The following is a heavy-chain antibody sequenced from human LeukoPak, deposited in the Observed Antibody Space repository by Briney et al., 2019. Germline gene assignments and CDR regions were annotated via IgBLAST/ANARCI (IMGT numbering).Heavy chain of an antibody. CDR2: ISGSGGST. V-gene: IGHV3-23*01. J-gene: IGHJ4*02. CDR1: GLTFSSYT. D-gene: IGHD6-6*01. CDR3: AKHPPLGIAARSFDS. Sequence: HGGSLRLFCAASGLTFSSYTMSWARQAPGKGLEWVSGISGSGGSTYYADSVKGRFTISRDNSKDTLYVQMNSLRAEDTAVYYCAKHPPLGIAARSFDSWGQGTLVTVSS.